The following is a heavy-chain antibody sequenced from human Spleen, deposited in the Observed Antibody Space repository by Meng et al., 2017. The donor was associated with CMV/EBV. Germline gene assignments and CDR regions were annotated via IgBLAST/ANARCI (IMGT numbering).Heavy chain of an antibody. J-gene: IGHJ3*01. CDR3: ARDYWAYSSSPDAFDL. CDR1: GYTFTGYY. CDR2: INPNSGGT. V-gene: IGHV1-2*02. D-gene: IGHD6-13*01. Sequence: ASVKVSCKASGYTFTGYYMHWVRQAPGQGLEWMGWINPNSGGTNYAQKLQGRVAMTTDTSTTTAYMELSSLRSDDTAVYYCARDYWAYSSSPDAFDLWGQGTMVTVSS.